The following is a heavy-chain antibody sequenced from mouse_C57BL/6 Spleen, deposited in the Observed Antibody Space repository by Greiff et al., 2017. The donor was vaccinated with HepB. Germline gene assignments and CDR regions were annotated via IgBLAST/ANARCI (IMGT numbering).Heavy chain of an antibody. CDR2: INPNNGGT. CDR1: GYTFTDYN. J-gene: IGHJ1*03. V-gene: IGHV1-18*01. CDR3: ARRGAYSNFWYFDV. D-gene: IGHD2-5*01. Sequence: VQLKQSGPELVKPGASVKIPCKASGYTFTDYNMDWVKQSHGKSLEWIGDINPNNGGTIYNQKFKGKATLTVDKSSSTAYMELRSLTSEDTAVYYCARRGAYSNFWYFDVWGTGTTVTVSS.